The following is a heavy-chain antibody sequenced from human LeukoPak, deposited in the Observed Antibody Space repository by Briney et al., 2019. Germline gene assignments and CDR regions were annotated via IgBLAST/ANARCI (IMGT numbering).Heavy chain of an antibody. CDR2: IYYSGST. J-gene: IGHJ1*01. CDR1: GGSISGSSYY. V-gene: IGHV4-39*01. CDR3: ARQLSSTSLYFQH. D-gene: IGHD3-10*01. Sequence: SETLSLTCTVSGGSISGSSYYWGWIRQPPGKGLEWIGSIYYSGSTYYNPSLKSRVTISVDTSKNQFSLKLSSVTAADTAVYYCARQLSSTSLYFQHWGQGTLVTVSS.